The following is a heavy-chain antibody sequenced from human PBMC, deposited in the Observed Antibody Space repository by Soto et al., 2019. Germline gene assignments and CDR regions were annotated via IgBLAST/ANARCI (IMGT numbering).Heavy chain of an antibody. J-gene: IGHJ5*02. Sequence: AGGSLRLSCGASGGSFSIYWMSWVRQAPGKGLEWVANMNQDGSEKYYVDSVKGRFTISRDNAKNSLYLQMNSLRVEDTAVYYCTRAQVARGPNNGDYGGDPWGQGTLVTSPQ. CDR1: GGSFSIYW. D-gene: IGHD4-17*01. CDR2: MNQDGSEK. V-gene: IGHV3-7*04. CDR3: TRAQVARGPNNGDYGGDP.